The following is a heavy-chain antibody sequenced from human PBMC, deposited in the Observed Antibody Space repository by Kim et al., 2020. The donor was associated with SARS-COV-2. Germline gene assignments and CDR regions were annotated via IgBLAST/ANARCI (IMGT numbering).Heavy chain of an antibody. J-gene: IGHJ4*02. CDR3: ARDAAHSSSWYFDY. V-gene: IGHV3-21*01. D-gene: IGHD6-13*01. CDR1: GFTFSSYS. Sequence: GGSLRRSCAASGFTFSSYSMNWVRQAPGKGLEWVSSISSSSSYIYYADSVKGRFTISRDNAKNSLYLQMNSLRAEDTAVYYCARDAAHSSSWYFDYWGQGTLVTVSS. CDR2: ISSSSSYI.